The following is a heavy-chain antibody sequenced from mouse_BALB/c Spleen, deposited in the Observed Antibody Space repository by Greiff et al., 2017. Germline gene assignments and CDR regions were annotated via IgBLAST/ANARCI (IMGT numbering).Heavy chain of an antibody. CDR3: ARHYYGSMDY. D-gene: IGHD1-2*01. Sequence: EVQVVESGGDLVKPGGSLKLSCAASGFTFSSYGMSWVRQTPDKRLEWVATISSGGSYTYYPDSVKGRFTISRDNAKNTLYLQMSSLKSEDTAMYYCARHYYGSMDYWGQGTSVTVSS. CDR1: GFTFSSYG. V-gene: IGHV5-6*01. CDR2: ISSGGSYT. J-gene: IGHJ4*01.